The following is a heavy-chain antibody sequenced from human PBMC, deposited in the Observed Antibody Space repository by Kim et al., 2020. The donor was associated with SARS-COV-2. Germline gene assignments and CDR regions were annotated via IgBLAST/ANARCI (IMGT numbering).Heavy chain of an antibody. CDR2: T. J-gene: IGHJ4*02. D-gene: IGHD3-16*01. CDR3: ARDRSVGVMEN. V-gene: IGHV1-18*01. Sequence: TNYAQKLQGRVTMTTDTSTSTAYMELRSLRSDDTAVYYCARDRSVGVMENWGQGTLVTVSS.